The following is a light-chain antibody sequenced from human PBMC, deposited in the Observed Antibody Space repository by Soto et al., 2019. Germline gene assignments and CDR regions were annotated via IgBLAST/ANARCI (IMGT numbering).Light chain of an antibody. CDR1: SSDVGGYNY. CDR3: FSHRGGDSHV. J-gene: IGLJ1*01. V-gene: IGLV2-14*01. CDR2: GVT. Sequence: QSVLTLPPSASGSPGQSVAISCTGTSSDVGGYNYVSWYQQYPGKAPKLMIYGVTNRPSGVSNRFSGSKTGNTASLTISGLQAEDEADYYCFSHRGGDSHVFGTGTKVTDL.